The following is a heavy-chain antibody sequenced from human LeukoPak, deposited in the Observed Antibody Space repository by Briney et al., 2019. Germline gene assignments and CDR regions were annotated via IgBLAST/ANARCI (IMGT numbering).Heavy chain of an antibody. CDR2: IYNSGTT. V-gene: IGHV4-4*07. CDR3: ASDGGRSNLAVL. J-gene: IGHJ4*02. Sequence: SETLSLTCTVSGGSIGSYYWSWVRQFAGNGLEWIGRIYNSGTTHYNPSLKSRVTISVGTSKNQISLKLTSVTAADTAVYYCASDGGRSNLAVLWGQGTLVTVSS. CDR1: GGSIGSYY. D-gene: IGHD6-19*01.